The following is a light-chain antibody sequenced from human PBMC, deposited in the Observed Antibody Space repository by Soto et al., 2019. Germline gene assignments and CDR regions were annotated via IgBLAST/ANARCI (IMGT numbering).Light chain of an antibody. CDR2: GVT. V-gene: IGLV2-14*01. CDR3: SSYSTSYFYF. J-gene: IGLJ7*01. CDR1: SSDIGAYDY. Sequence: QSALTQPASLSGSPGQSITISCTGTSSDIGAYDYVSWFQQHPGKAPKLLIYGVTIRPSGISNRFSGSKSGSTASLTISGLRDEDEADYYCSSYSTSYFYFFGSGTQLTVL.